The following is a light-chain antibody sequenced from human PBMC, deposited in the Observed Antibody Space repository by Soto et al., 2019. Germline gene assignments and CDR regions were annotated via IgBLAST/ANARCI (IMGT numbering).Light chain of an antibody. CDR2: DVS. J-gene: IGLJ2*01. V-gene: IGLV2-11*01. Sequence: QSALTQPRSVSGSPGPSVTISCTGTSSDVGGYNYVSWYQQHPGKAPKLMIYDVSKRPSGVPDRFSGSKSGNTASLTISGLQDEDEADYYCCSYAGSLGGGTKLTVL. CDR3: CSYAGS. CDR1: SSDVGGYNY.